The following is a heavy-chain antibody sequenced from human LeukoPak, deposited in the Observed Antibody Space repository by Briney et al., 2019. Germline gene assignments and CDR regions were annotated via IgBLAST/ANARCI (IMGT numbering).Heavy chain of an antibody. Sequence: SVKVSCKASGGTFSSYAISWVRQAPGQGLEWMGGIIPIFGTANYAQKLQGRVTITTDESTSTAYMELSSLRSEDTAVYYCATTRDIVVVPSTWGYNWFDPWGQGTLVTVSS. CDR1: GGTFSSYA. V-gene: IGHV1-69*05. CDR3: ATTRDIVVVPSTWGYNWFDP. CDR2: IIPIFGTA. J-gene: IGHJ5*02. D-gene: IGHD2-2*01.